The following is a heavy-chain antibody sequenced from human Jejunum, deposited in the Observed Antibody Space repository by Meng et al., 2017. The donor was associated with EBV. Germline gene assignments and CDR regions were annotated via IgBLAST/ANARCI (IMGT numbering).Heavy chain of an antibody. CDR2: ITDSGGST. Sequence: VHRVWSGGVLLHPVVSLARPCAASGFTFNSHTMSWARQAPGKGLECVSAITDSGGSTYYTDSVKGRFTISRDNSKNTLYLQMNSLRAEDTAVYYCAKLTRAWGQGTLVTVSS. J-gene: IGHJ5*02. V-gene: IGHV3-23*04. CDR3: AKLTRA. CDR1: GFTFNSHT.